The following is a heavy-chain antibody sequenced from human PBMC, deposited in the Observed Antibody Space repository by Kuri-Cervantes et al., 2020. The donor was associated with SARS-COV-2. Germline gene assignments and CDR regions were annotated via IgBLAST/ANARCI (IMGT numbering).Heavy chain of an antibody. V-gene: IGHV3-30-3*01. J-gene: IGHJ6*02. CDR2: ISYDGSNK. D-gene: IGHD1-14*01. CDR3: ARAPDGLDV. CDR1: GFTFSSYA. Sequence: GESLKISCAASGFTFSSYAMHWVRQAPGKGLEWVAVISYDGSNKYYADSVEGRFTISRDTSRTTLYLQMNSLRAEDTAVYYCARAPDGLDVWGQGTTVTVSS.